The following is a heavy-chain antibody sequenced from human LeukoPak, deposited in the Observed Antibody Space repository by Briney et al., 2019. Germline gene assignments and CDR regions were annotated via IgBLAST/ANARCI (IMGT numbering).Heavy chain of an antibody. V-gene: IGHV4-31*03. D-gene: IGHD3-16*01. CDR3: ARDLGDYFDY. CDR1: GGSISSGGTY. CDR2: IYYSGST. J-gene: IGHJ4*02. Sequence: SQTLSLTCTVSGGSISSGGTYWSWIRQPPGKGLEWIGYIYYSGSTYYNPSLKSRVTISVDTSKNQFSLKLSSVTAADTAVYYCARDLGDYFDYWGQGTLVTVSS.